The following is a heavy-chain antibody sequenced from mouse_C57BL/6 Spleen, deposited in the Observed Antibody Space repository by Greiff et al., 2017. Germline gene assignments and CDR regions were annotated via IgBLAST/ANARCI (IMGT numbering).Heavy chain of an antibody. CDR3: ARNYYSNYWYFDV. V-gene: IGHV1-26*01. CDR1: GYTFTDYY. D-gene: IGHD2-5*01. CDR2: INPNNGGT. J-gene: IGHJ1*03. Sequence: EVQLQQSGPELLKPGASVKISCKASGYTFTDYYMNWVKQSHGKSLEWIGDINPNNGGTSYNQKFKGKATLTVDKSSSTAYMELRSLTSEDSAVYYCARNYYSNYWYFDVWGTGTTVTVSS.